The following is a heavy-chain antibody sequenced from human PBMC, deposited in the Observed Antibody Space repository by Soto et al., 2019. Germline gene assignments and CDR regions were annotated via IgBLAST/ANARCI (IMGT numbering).Heavy chain of an antibody. CDR2: INPSGGST. CDR1: GYTFTSYY. J-gene: IGHJ6*02. CDR3: ARVWTIGGGRNGMDV. Sequence: ASVKVSCKASGYTFTSYYMHWVRQAPGQGLEWMGIINPSGGSTSYAQKFQGRVTMTRDTSTSTVYMELSSLRSEDTAVYYCARVWTIGGGRNGMDVWGQGTTVTV. V-gene: IGHV1-46*01. D-gene: IGHD1-26*01.